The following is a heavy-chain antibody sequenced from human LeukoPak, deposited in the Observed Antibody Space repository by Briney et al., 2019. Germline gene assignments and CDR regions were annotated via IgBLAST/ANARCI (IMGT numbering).Heavy chain of an antibody. Sequence: PSETLSLTCTVSGGSISSSSYYWGWIRQPPGKGLEWIGSIYYSGSTYYNPPLKSRLTISVDTSKNQFSLKLSSVPAADTAVYYRARGLLWFGELPHFDYWGQGTLVTVSS. V-gene: IGHV4-39*02. J-gene: IGHJ4*02. CDR1: GGSISSSSYY. CDR3: ARGLLWFGELPHFDY. D-gene: IGHD3-10*01. CDR2: IYYSGST.